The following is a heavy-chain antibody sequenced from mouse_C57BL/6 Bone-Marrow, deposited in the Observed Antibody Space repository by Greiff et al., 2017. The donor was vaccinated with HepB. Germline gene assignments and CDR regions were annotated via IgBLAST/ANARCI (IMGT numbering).Heavy chain of an antibody. V-gene: IGHV1-15*01. CDR3: TRRYFDGSSSPFAY. CDR1: GYTFTDYE. Sequence: QVQLKESGAELVRPGASVTLSCKASGYTFTDYEMHWVKQTPVHGLEWIGAIDPETGGTAYNQKFKGKAILTADKSSSTADMELLSLTSEDSAVYYCTRRYFDGSSSPFAYWGQGTLVAVSA. J-gene: IGHJ3*01. CDR2: IDPETGGT. D-gene: IGHD1-1*01.